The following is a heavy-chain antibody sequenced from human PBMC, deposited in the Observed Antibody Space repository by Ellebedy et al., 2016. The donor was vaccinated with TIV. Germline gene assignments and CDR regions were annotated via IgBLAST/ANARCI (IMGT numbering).Heavy chain of an antibody. J-gene: IGHJ6*02. D-gene: IGHD5-18*01. CDR2: IIPIFGTA. Sequence: AASVKVSCKASGCTFSSYAISWVRQAPGQGLEWMGGIIPIFGTANYAQKFQGRVTITADESTSTAYMELSSLRSEDTAVYYCARGEYSYGLYYYGMDVWGQGTTVTVSS. CDR3: ARGEYSYGLYYYGMDV. V-gene: IGHV1-69*13. CDR1: GCTFSSYA.